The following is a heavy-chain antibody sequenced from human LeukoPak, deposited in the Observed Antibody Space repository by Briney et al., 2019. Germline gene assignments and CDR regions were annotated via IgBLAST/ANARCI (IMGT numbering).Heavy chain of an antibody. CDR3: ATLHVLRFLEWSYFDY. D-gene: IGHD3-3*01. CDR2: FDPEDGET. J-gene: IGHJ4*02. V-gene: IGHV1-24*01. CDR1: GYTLTELS. Sequence: SVKVSFMVSGYTLTELSMHWVRQARGKGVEWMGGFDPEDGETIYAQKFQGRVTMTEDTTTDTAYMELSSLRSEDTAVYYCATLHVLRFLEWSYFDYWGQGTLVTVSS.